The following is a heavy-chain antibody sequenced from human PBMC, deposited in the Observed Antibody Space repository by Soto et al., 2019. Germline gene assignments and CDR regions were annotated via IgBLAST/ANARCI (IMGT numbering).Heavy chain of an antibody. CDR3: TRHGFFTFYY. CDR2: INKDGSEV. V-gene: IGHV3-7*01. Sequence: EVQLVESGGGLVQPGGSLRLSCAASGFIFSGHWMGWVRQAPGKGLEWVANINKDGSEVKYVDSVKGRFFASRDNAKNSRYLQMRSLRSEDTAVYFCTRHGFFTFYYWGQGSLVTVSS. D-gene: IGHD3-3*02. CDR1: GFIFSGHW. J-gene: IGHJ4*02.